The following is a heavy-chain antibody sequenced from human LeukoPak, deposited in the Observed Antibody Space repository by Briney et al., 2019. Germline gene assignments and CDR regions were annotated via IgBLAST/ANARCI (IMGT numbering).Heavy chain of an antibody. J-gene: IGHJ4*02. V-gene: IGHV3-23*01. CDR3: AKDDAWLQYNS. CDR2: IRGNGITT. D-gene: IGHD5-24*01. CDR1: GFTFSHHG. Sequence: GGTLRLSCAASGFTFSHHGMNWVRQAPGKGLEWVPGIRGNGITTYYADSVKGRFTISRDNSKNTLYLQMNNLRAEDTALYYCAKDDAWLQYNSWGQGTLVTVSS.